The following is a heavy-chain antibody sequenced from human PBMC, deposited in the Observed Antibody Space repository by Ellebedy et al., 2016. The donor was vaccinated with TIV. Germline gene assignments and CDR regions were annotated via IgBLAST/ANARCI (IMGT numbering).Heavy chain of an antibody. CDR3: TRGASMIRGYPIDF. CDR1: GFTFRDYA. Sequence: PGGSLRLSCAASGFTFRDYAMHWVRQTPGKGLEWLAVIWSDGSGKNYADSVKGRITISRDNSKNALELEMDTLIAEDTAVYFCTRGASMIRGYPIDFWGHGTLVTVSS. D-gene: IGHD3-22*01. J-gene: IGHJ5*01. CDR2: IWSDGSGK. V-gene: IGHV3-33*01.